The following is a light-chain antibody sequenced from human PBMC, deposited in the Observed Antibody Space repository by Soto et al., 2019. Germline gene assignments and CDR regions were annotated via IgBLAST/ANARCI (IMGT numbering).Light chain of an antibody. CDR2: EVN. CDR1: SSDVGAYDS. J-gene: IGLJ1*01. CDR3: RSYAGNNNYYV. Sequence: QSALTQPPSASGSPGQSVTISCTGTSSDVGAYDSVSWYQQHPGKAPKLVIYEVNKRPSGVPDRFSGSKSGNTASLTVSGLQAEDEADYCCRSYAGNNNYYVFGTGTKLTVL. V-gene: IGLV2-8*01.